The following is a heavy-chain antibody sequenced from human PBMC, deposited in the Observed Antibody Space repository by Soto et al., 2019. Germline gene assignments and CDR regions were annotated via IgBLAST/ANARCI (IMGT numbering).Heavy chain of an antibody. CDR1: GFTFSSYA. Sequence: GGSLRLSCAASGFTFSSYAMHWVRQAPGKELEWVAIISYDGSNKYYVDSVKGRFTISRDNSKNTVYLPMNSLRGEDTAVYYCARATAPGGFSWFDPWGQGTLVTVSS. D-gene: IGHD3-16*01. V-gene: IGHV3-30-3*01. CDR3: ARATAPGGFSWFDP. CDR2: ISYDGSNK. J-gene: IGHJ5*02.